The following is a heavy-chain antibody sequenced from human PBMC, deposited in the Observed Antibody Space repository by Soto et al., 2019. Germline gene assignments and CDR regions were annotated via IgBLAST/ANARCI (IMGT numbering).Heavy chain of an antibody. D-gene: IGHD6-19*01. J-gene: IGHJ4*02. CDR1: GFTFSSYW. CDR3: GRDGSSGWQFES. CDR2: IRQDGGQN. Sequence: EVQLVESGGGLVQPGGSLRLSCEASGFTFSSYWMSWVRQAPGKGLEWVANIRQDGGQNYLVDSVKGRFTISRDNAKNSLSLKNNSLGAGDTGVDYCGRDGSSGWQFESWGQGTLVTVSS. V-gene: IGHV3-7*01.